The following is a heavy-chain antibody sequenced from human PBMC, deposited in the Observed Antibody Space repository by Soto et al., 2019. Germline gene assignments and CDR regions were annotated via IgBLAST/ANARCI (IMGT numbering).Heavy chain of an antibody. CDR2: ISWDGGST. V-gene: IGHV3-43*01. Sequence: GGSLRLSCAASGFTFDDYAMHWVRQAPGKGLEWVSLISWDGGSTYYADSVKGRFTISRDNSKNSLYLQMNSLRTEDTALYYCAKDMGTYYDFWSGYLHYYGMDVWGQGTTVTVSS. J-gene: IGHJ6*02. CDR3: AKDMGTYYDFWSGYLHYYGMDV. CDR1: GFTFDDYA. D-gene: IGHD3-3*01.